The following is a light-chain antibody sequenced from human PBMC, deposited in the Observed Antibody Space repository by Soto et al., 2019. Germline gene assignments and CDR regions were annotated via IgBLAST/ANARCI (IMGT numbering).Light chain of an antibody. CDR3: QQYGSSPWT. CDR1: QTLSGSY. V-gene: IGKV3-20*01. Sequence: EIVLTQSPGTLSLSPGERATLSCRASQTLSGSYLAWYQQKPGQGPRLLIYGASSRATGIPDRFSGSGSGTDFSLTISRLEPEDFVVYYCQQYGSSPWTFGQGTKVDIK. J-gene: IGKJ1*01. CDR2: GAS.